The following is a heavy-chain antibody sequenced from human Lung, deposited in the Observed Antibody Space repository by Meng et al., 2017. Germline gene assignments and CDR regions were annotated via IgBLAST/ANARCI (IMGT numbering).Heavy chain of an antibody. CDR2: INHSGST. J-gene: IGHJ4*02. D-gene: IGHD4-11*01. CDR3: ARGPTTMAHDFDY. V-gene: IGHV4-34*01. Sequence: QVQLQPWGAGLLKPSDILSLTFVVSGGSFSDYYWSWIRQPPGKGLEWIGEINHSGSTNYNPSLESRATISVDTSQNNLSLKLSSVTAADSAVYYCARGPTTMAHDFDYWGQGTLVTVSS. CDR1: GGSFSDYY.